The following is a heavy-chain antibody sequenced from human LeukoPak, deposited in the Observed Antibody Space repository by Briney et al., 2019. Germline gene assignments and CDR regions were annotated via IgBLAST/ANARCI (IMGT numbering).Heavy chain of an antibody. CDR2: INPNSGGT. D-gene: IGHD3-3*01. Sequence: ASVKVSCKASGYTFTSYGISWVRQAPGQGLEWMGRINPNSGGTNYAQKFLGRVTMTRDTSISTAYMELSRLRSDDTAVYYCARENYDSSDVWGKGTTVTVSS. J-gene: IGHJ6*04. V-gene: IGHV1-2*06. CDR3: ARENYDSSDV. CDR1: GYTFTSYG.